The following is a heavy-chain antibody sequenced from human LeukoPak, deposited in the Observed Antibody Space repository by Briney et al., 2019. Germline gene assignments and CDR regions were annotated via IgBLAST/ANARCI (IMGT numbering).Heavy chain of an antibody. J-gene: IGHJ4*02. CDR3: ARAPYYYDSSGLYYFDY. Sequence: PSETLSLTCTVSGGSISSGGYYWSWIRQHPGKGLEWIGYIYYSGSTYYNPSLKSRVTISVDTSKNQFSLKLSSVTAADTAVYYCARAPYYYDSSGLYYFDYWGQGTLVTVS. CDR1: GGSISSGGYY. CDR2: IYYSGST. V-gene: IGHV4-31*03. D-gene: IGHD3-22*01.